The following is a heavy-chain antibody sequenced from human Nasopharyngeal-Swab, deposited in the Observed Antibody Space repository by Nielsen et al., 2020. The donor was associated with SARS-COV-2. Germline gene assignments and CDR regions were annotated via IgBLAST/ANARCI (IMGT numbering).Heavy chain of an antibody. CDR3: ASHCSSTSCYRANAFDI. D-gene: IGHD2-2*02. Sequence: GESLKISCKGSGYSFTSYWISWVRQMPGKGLEWMGRIDPSDSYTNYSPSFQGHVTISADKSISTAYLQWSSLKAPDTAMYYCASHCSSTSCYRANAFDIWGQGTMVTVSS. CDR1: GYSFTSYW. V-gene: IGHV5-10-1*01. CDR2: IDPSDSYT. J-gene: IGHJ3*02.